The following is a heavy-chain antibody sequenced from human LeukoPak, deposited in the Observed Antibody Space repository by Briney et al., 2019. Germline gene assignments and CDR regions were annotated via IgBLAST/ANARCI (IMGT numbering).Heavy chain of an antibody. CDR1: GFTFSSYS. D-gene: IGHD3-22*01. J-gene: IGHJ4*02. Sequence: GGSLRLSCAASGFTFSSYSMNWVRQAPGKGLEWVSSISSSSSYIYYAGSVKGRFTISRDNAKNSLYLQMNSLRAEDTAVYYCARGVDYYENSGTIDYWGQGTLVTVS. CDR2: ISSSSSYI. CDR3: ARGVDYYENSGTIDY. V-gene: IGHV3-21*01.